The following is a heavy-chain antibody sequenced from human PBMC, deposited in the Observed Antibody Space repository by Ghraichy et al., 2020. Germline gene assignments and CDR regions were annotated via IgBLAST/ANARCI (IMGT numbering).Heavy chain of an antibody. V-gene: IGHV6-1*01. J-gene: IGHJ6*02. CDR1: GDSVSTTRG. CDR2: TYYRSNWYY. D-gene: IGHD5-24*01. Sequence: SQTLSLTCAISGDSVSTTRGWNWIRQSPSRGLEWLGRTYYRSNWYYDYAVSLKGRIAINPDTSKNQFSLQLSSVTPEDTAVYYCTRGWLQRDGMDVWGQGTTVTVSS. CDR3: TRGWLQRDGMDV.